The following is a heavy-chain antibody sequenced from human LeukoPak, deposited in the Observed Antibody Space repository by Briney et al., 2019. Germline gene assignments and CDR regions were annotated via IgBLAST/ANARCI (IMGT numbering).Heavy chain of an antibody. CDR3: AKAPYYYDTSGYFFRNFDY. J-gene: IGHJ4*02. CDR1: GFTFYRYA. V-gene: IGHV3-23*01. D-gene: IGHD3-22*01. Sequence: GGSLRLSCAASGFTFYRYAMSWVRQAAGKGLEWVSSISGNGGSIYYADSVKGRFTISRDNSKNTVYLQMNSLRAEGTALYFCAKAPYYYDTSGYFFRNFDYWGQGTLVTVSS. CDR2: ISGNGGSI.